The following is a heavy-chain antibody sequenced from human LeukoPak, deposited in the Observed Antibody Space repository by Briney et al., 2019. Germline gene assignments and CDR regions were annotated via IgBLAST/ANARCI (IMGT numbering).Heavy chain of an antibody. J-gene: IGHJ4*02. D-gene: IGHD2-15*01. CDR3: VNYQGGS. V-gene: IGHV3-64D*06. CDR2: ISSKGGST. Sequence: PGGSLRLSCSASGFTLSSDGMHWVRQAPGKGLEHVSTISSKGGSTYYADSVKGRFTISRDNSKNTLYLQMSSLRPEDTAVYYCVNYQGGSWGQGTLVTVSS. CDR1: GFTLSSDG.